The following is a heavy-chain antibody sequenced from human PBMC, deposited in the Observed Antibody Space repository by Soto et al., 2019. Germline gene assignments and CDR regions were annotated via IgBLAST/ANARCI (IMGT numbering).Heavy chain of an antibody. CDR2: FSPYNGNT. Sequence: QVQLVQSGAEVKKPGASVKVSCKASGYTFTSYGISWVRQAPGQGLACMEWFSPYNGNTNQPPTPQGRVTMTTDTATSTAYMEVRTLRSDDMAVYYCARDPGPRSDSWGQGTPGTVSS. D-gene: IGHD3-10*01. V-gene: IGHV1-18*03. CDR3: ARDPGPRSDS. CDR1: GYTFTSYG. J-gene: IGHJ4*02.